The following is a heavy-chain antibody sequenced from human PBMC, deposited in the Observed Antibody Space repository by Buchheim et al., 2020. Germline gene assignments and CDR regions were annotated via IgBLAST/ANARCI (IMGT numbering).Heavy chain of an antibody. CDR2: IYHSGST. CDR1: GGSISSSNW. CDR3: ARVALYDFWSGYYTGYYYYGMDV. Sequence: QVQLQESGPGLVKPSGTLSLTCAVSGGSISSSNWWSWVRQPPGKGLEWIGEIYHSGSTNYNPSLKSRVTISVDKSKNQLSLELSSVTAADTAVYYCARVALYDFWSGYYTGYYYYGMDVWGQGTT. J-gene: IGHJ6*02. D-gene: IGHD3-3*01. V-gene: IGHV4-4*02.